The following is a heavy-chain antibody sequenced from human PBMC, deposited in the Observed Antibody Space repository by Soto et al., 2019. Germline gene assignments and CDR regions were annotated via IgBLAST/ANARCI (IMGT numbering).Heavy chain of an antibody. CDR2: MNSDGRTT. J-gene: IGHJ4*02. Sequence: GGSLRLSCAASGFNFGNNWMHWVRQAPGKGLEWVSRMNSDGRTTNYADSVKGRFTVSRDNAKNTLHLQMNSLRAEDTAVYYCATAEVDYWGPGTLVTAPQ. V-gene: IGHV3-74*01. CDR3: ATAEVDY. CDR1: GFNFGNNW.